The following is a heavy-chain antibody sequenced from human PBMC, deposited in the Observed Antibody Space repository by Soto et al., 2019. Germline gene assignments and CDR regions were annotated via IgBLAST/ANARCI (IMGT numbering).Heavy chain of an antibody. V-gene: IGHV3-9*01. J-gene: IGHJ4*02. CDR1: GFTFDDYA. CDR3: AKGSSTTNFSYFDY. D-gene: IGHD2-2*01. CDR2: ISWNSGNI. Sequence: EVQLVESGGGLVQPGRSLRLSCGASGFTFDDYAMHWVRQAPGKGLEWVSSISWNSGNIGYADPVKGRFIISRDNAKKSLYLQMNSLRHEDTALYYCAKGSSTTNFSYFDYWGQGTLVTVSP.